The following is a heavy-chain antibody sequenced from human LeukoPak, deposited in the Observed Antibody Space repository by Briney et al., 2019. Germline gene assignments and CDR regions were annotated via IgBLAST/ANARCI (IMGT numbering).Heavy chain of an antibody. D-gene: IGHD4-11*01. CDR1: GFTFSSYW. J-gene: IGHJ4*02. CDR2: IKQDGSEK. Sequence: PGGSLRLSCAASGFTFSSYWMSWVRQAPGKGLEWVANIKQDGSEKYYVDSVKGRFTISRDNAKNSLYLQMNSLRAEDTALYYCARYDYNNYVGYYDHWGQGTLVTVSS. CDR3: ARYDYNNYVGYYDH. V-gene: IGHV3-7*03.